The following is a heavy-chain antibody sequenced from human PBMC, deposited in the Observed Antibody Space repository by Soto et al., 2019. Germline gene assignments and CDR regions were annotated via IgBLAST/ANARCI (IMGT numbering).Heavy chain of an antibody. CDR1: GFTFSSYA. CDR2: ISGSGGST. CDR3: AKHYDFWSPFHMDV. D-gene: IGHD3-3*01. V-gene: IGHV3-23*01. Sequence: EVQLLESGGGLVQPGGSLRLSCAASGFTFSSYAMSWVRQAPGKGLEWVSAISGSGGSTYYADSVKGRFTISRDNSXXXXXXXXXXLRAEDTAVYYCAKHYDFWSPFHMDVWGKGTTVTVSS. J-gene: IGHJ6*03.